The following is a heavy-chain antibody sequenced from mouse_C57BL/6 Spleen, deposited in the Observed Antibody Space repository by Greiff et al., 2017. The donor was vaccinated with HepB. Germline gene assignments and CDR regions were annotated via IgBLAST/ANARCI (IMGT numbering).Heavy chain of an antibody. Sequence: VKLQQPGAELVKPGASVKLSCKASGYTFTSYWMHWVKQRPGQGLEWIGMIHPNSGSTNYNEKFKSKATLTVDNSSSTAYMQLSSLTSEDSAVYYCARKWDYADYYAMDYWGQGTSVTVSS. V-gene: IGHV1-64*01. CDR2: IHPNSGST. CDR1: GYTFTSYW. CDR3: ARKWDYADYYAMDY. D-gene: IGHD2-4*01. J-gene: IGHJ4*01.